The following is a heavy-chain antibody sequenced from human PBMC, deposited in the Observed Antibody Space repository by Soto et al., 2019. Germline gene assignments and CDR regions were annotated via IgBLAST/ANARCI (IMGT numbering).Heavy chain of an antibody. CDR2: INPNSGGT. CDR1: GYTFTGYY. V-gene: IGHV1-2*02. J-gene: IGHJ6*02. Sequence: SVKVSCKASGYTFTGYYMHWVRQAPGQGLEWMGWINPNSGGTNYAQKFQGRVTMTRDTSISTAYMELSRLRSDDTAVYYCARDPVRYSRDYYYGMDVWGQGTTVTVSS. D-gene: IGHD5-18*01. CDR3: ARDPVRYSRDYYYGMDV.